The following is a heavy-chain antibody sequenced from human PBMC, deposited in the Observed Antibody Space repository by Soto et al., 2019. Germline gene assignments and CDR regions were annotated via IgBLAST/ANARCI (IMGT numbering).Heavy chain of an antibody. CDR1: GYSFTNYW. CDR2: IYPGDSDT. CDR3: ARRLYTGTSSIFAF. V-gene: IGHV5-51*01. Sequence: GGSLRISCKGSGYSFTNYWIGWVRQMSGKGLEWMGIIYPGDSDTRYSPSLQGQVTISADKSISTAYLQWSSLKTSDTAIYYCARRLYTGTSSIFAFWGQGTLVPVSP. J-gene: IGHJ4*02. D-gene: IGHD1-26*01.